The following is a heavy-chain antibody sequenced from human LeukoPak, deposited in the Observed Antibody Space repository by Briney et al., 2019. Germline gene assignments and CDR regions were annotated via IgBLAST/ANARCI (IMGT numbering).Heavy chain of an antibody. J-gene: IGHJ4*02. CDR3: AASPRPDPDFDY. CDR1: GGTFTSYA. V-gene: IGHV1-69*06. D-gene: IGHD1-14*01. CDR2: IIPIFGTA. Sequence: ASVKVSCKASGGTFTSYAISWVRQAPGQGLEWMGGIIPIFGTANYAQKFQGRVTITADKSTSTAYMELSSLRSEDTAVYYCAASPRPDPDFDYWGQGTLVTVSS.